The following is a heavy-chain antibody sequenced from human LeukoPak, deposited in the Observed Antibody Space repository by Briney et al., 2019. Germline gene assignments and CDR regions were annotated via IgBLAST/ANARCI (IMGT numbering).Heavy chain of an antibody. V-gene: IGHV3-15*01. CDR3: TTDIVGATGEDY. D-gene: IGHD1-26*01. Sequence: PGGSLRLSCAASVFAFSTFAMHWVRQAPGKGLEWVGRIKSKTDGGTTDYAAPVKGRFTISRDDSKNTLYLQMNSLKTEDTAVYYCTTDIVGATGEDYWGQGTLVTVSS. CDR1: VFAFSTFA. CDR2: IKSKTDGGTT. J-gene: IGHJ4*02.